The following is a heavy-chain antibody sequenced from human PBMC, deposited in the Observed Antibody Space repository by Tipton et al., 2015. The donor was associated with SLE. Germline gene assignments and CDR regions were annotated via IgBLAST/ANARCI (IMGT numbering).Heavy chain of an antibody. CDR1: GGSFSGYY. V-gene: IGHV4-34*01. J-gene: IGHJ6*03. CDR3: ARAVLAAAGHYYYYYMDV. D-gene: IGHD6-13*01. Sequence: TLSLTCAVYGGSFSGYYWSWIRQPPGKGLEWIGEINHSGSTNYNPSLKSRGTISVDTSKNQFSLKLSSVTAADTAVYYCARAVLAAAGHYYYYYMDVWGKGTTVTVSS. CDR2: INHSGST.